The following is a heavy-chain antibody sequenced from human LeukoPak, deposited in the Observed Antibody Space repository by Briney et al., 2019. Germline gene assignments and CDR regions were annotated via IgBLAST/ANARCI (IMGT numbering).Heavy chain of an antibody. Sequence: PGGTLRLSCVASGFTFSRYAMGWVRQAPGKGLEWVSGISGSGDERFYADSVKGRFTISRDNSKNTLFLQMNSLRAEDTAVYYCAKHIGDRPRISFDSWGQGTLVTVSS. D-gene: IGHD2-15*01. CDR1: GFTFSRYA. V-gene: IGHV3-23*01. CDR3: AKHIGDRPRISFDS. CDR2: ISGSGDER. J-gene: IGHJ4*02.